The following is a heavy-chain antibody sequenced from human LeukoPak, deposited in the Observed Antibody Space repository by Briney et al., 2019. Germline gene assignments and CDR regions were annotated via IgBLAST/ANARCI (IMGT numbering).Heavy chain of an antibody. J-gene: IGHJ6*02. CDR1: GGSISSSSYY. CDR2: IYYSGST. Sequence: SETLSLTCTVSGGSISSSSYYWGWIRQPPGKGLEWIGSIYYSGSTYYNPSLKSRVTISVDTSKNQFSLKLSSVTAADTAVYYCARVQRSMDVWGQGTTVTVSS. D-gene: IGHD1-1*01. V-gene: IGHV4-39*07. CDR3: ARVQRSMDV.